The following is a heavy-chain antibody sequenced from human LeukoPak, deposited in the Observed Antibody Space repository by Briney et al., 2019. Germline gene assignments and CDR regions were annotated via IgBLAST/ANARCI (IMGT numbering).Heavy chain of an antibody. CDR3: AGTYYYDSSGYPFDY. Sequence: ASVKVSCKASGGTFSSYAISWVRQAPGQGLEWMGGIIPIFGTANYAQKFQGRVTIITDESTSTAYMELSSLRSEDTAVYYCAGTYYYDSSGYPFDYWGQGTLVTVSS. CDR2: IIPIFGTA. V-gene: IGHV1-69*05. D-gene: IGHD3-22*01. CDR1: GGTFSSYA. J-gene: IGHJ4*02.